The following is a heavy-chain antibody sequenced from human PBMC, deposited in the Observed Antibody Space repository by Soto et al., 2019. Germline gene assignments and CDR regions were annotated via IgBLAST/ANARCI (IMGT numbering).Heavy chain of an antibody. CDR2: IIPIFGTA. CDR1: GGTFSSYA. D-gene: IGHD3-22*01. V-gene: IGHV1-69*13. J-gene: IGHJ3*02. CDR3: ARDHPRGYYDSSGYLDAFDI. Sequence: SVKVSCKASGGTFSSYAISWVRQAPGQGLEWMGGIIPIFGTANYAQKFQGRVTITADESTSTAYMELSSLRSEDTAVYYCARDHPRGYYDSSGYLDAFDIWGQGTMVTVSS.